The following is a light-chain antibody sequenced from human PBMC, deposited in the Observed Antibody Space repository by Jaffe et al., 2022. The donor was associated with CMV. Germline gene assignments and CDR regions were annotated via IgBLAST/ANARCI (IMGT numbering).Light chain of an antibody. CDR1: QDISNY. V-gene: IGKV1-33*01. Sequence: DIQMTQSPSSLSASVGDRVTITCQASQDISNYLNWYQQIPGKAPKLLIYDASKLETGVPSRFSGSGSGTDFTFTISSLQPEDIAAYYCQQYDNLPRTFGPGTKVDIK. CDR2: DAS. J-gene: IGKJ3*01. CDR3: QQYDNLPRT.